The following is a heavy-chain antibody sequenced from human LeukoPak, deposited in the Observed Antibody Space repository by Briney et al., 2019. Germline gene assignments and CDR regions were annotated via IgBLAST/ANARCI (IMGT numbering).Heavy chain of an antibody. V-gene: IGHV1-18*01. CDR3: ARGAHIVVVPAASYYYYYGMDV. CDR2: INTYYGNT. D-gene: IGHD2-2*01. CDR1: GYTFTNYG. J-gene: IGHJ6*02. Sequence: ASVKVSCKASGYTFTNYGITWVRQAPGQGLEWMGWINTYYGNTNHAQKLQGRVTMTTDTSTSTAYMELRSLRSDDTAVYYCARGAHIVVVPAASYYYYYGMDVWGQGTTVTVSS.